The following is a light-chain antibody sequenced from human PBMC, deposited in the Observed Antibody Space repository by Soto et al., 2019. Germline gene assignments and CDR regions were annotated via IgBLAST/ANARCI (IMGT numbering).Light chain of an antibody. CDR1: SNDVGGYDY. CDR3: NSYTSTATRV. CDR2: EVS. Sequence: QSALTQPASVSGSPGQSITISCSGTSNDVGGYDYVSWYQQHPGKAPKLVIYEVSNRPSWVSNRFSGSKSGNTASLTISGLQPEDEADYYCNSYTSTATRVFGGGTKLTVL. V-gene: IGLV2-14*01. J-gene: IGLJ3*02.